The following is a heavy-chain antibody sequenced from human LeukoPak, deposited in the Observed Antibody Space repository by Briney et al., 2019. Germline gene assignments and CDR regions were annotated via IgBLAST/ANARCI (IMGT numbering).Heavy chain of an antibody. CDR2: INPNSGGT. Sequence: ASVKVSCKASGYTFTGYYMHWVRQAPGQGLEWMGWINPNSGGTNYAQKFQGRVTMTRDTSISTAYMELSRLRSDDTAVYYCARSRGPLWFGELFWHFQHWGQGTLVTVSS. CDR3: ARSRGPLWFGELFWHFQH. CDR1: GYTFTGYY. D-gene: IGHD3-10*01. V-gene: IGHV1-2*02. J-gene: IGHJ1*01.